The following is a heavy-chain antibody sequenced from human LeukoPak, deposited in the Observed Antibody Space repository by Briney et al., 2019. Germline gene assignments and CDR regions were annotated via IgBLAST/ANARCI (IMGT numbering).Heavy chain of an antibody. CDR3: ARGGYDYGPWFDP. D-gene: IGHD3-16*01. J-gene: IGHJ5*02. Sequence: SETLSLTCAVSGYSISSGYYWGWIRQPPGKGLEWIGSIYHSGSTYYNPSLKSRVTISVDTSMNQFSLKLSSVTAADTAVYYCARGGYDYGPWFDPWGQGTLVAVSS. CDR2: IYHSGST. V-gene: IGHV4-38-2*01. CDR1: GYSISSGYY.